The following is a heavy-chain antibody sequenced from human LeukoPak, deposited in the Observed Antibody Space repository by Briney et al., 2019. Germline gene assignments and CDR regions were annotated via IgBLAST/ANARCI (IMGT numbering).Heavy chain of an antibody. CDR3: ARLGAAPGPPHYFYYGMDV. CDR2: TYYTGST. Sequence: SDTLSLTRAVSGYSISSRSYYWGWVRQPPGKGLEWIGSTYYTGSTYYNPSLRSRVSISGDTSKNQVSLKVNSVTAADTAVYYCARLGAAPGPPHYFYYGMDVWGQGTTVTVS. J-gene: IGHJ6*02. CDR1: GYSISSRSYY. D-gene: IGHD6-13*01. V-gene: IGHV4-39*01.